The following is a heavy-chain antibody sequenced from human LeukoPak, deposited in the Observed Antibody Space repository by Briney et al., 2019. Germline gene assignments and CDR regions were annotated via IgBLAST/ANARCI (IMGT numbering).Heavy chain of an antibody. CDR2: IWYDGSNK. Sequence: GGSLRLSCAASGFTFSSYGMHWVRQAPGKGLEWVAVIWYDGSNKYYADSVKGRFTISRDNSKNTLYLQMNSLRAEDTAVYYCARGYGPSTIAAATDYWGQGTLVTVSS. J-gene: IGHJ4*02. V-gene: IGHV3-33*01. CDR1: GFTFSSYG. CDR3: ARGYGPSTIAAATDY. D-gene: IGHD6-13*01.